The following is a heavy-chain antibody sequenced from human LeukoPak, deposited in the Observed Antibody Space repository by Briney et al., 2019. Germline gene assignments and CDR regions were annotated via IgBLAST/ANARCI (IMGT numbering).Heavy chain of an antibody. Sequence: LGGSLRLSCAASGFTFDDYAMHWVRQAPGKGLKWVSGISWNSGSIGYADSVKGRFTISRDNAKNSLYLQMNSLRAEDTALYYCAKDMTHDILTGPILDWGQGTLVTVSS. CDR1: GFTFDDYA. CDR2: ISWNSGSI. CDR3: AKDMTHDILTGPILD. D-gene: IGHD3-9*01. V-gene: IGHV3-9*01. J-gene: IGHJ4*02.